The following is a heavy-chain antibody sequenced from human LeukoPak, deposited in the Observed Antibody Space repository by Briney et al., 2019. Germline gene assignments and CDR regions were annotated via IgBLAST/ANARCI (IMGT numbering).Heavy chain of an antibody. Sequence: GGSLRLSCAASGFTFSSYSMNWVRQAPGKGLEWVSSISSSSSYIYYADSVKGRFTISRDNSKNTLYLQMNSLRVEDTAVYYCARDYYDSSAYYYGYYFDYWGQGTLVTVSS. V-gene: IGHV3-21*01. CDR2: ISSSSSYI. CDR3: ARDYYDSSAYYYGYYFDY. D-gene: IGHD3-22*01. CDR1: GFTFSSYS. J-gene: IGHJ4*02.